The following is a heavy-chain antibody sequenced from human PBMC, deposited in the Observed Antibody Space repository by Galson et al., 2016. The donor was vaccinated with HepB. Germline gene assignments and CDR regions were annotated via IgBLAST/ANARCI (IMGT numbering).Heavy chain of an antibody. D-gene: IGHD3-3*01. V-gene: IGHV3-23*01. CDR1: GFTFSSYA. CDR2: ISGRGGST. Sequence: SLRLSCAASGFTFSSYAMSWVRQAPGKGLEWVSGISGRGGSTFYADSVKGRFTISRDNSKNTLYLQMSSLRAEDTAVYYCAKARPYDFWSGYSNWFDPWGQGTLVTVSS. CDR3: AKARPYDFWSGYSNWFDP. J-gene: IGHJ5*02.